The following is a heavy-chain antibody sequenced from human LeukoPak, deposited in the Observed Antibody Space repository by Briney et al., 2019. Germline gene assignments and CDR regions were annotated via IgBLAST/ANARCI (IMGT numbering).Heavy chain of an antibody. CDR2: ISSSSTII. D-gene: IGHD5-12*01. Sequence: GGSLRLSCAASGFTFSSYSMNWVRQAPGKGLEWVSYISSSSTIIYNADSVKGRFTISRDNSNNILFLQMSDLRTEDTALYYCARDRLYTGYDPVLDLWGQGTPVTVSS. V-gene: IGHV3-48*04. J-gene: IGHJ5*02. CDR3: ARDRLYTGYDPVLDL. CDR1: GFTFSSYS.